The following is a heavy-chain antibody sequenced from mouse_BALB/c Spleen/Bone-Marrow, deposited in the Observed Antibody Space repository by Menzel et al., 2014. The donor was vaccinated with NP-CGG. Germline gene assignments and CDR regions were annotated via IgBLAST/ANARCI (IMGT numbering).Heavy chain of an antibody. Sequence: EVHLVESGGGLVQPGGSLKLSCAASGFTFSSYGMSWVRQTPDKRLELVATINSNGGSTYYPDSVKGRFTISRDNAKNTLYLQMSSLKSEDTDMYYCARGLGFFDYWGQGTTLTVSS. CDR1: GFTFSSYG. D-gene: IGHD4-1*01. J-gene: IGHJ2*01. CDR3: ARGLGFFDY. V-gene: IGHV5-6-3*01. CDR2: INSNGGST.